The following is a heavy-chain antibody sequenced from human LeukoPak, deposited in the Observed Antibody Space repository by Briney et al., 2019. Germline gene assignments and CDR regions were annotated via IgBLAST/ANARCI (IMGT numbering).Heavy chain of an antibody. Sequence: PSETLSLTCTVSGGSISSYYWSWIRQPPGKGLEWIGYIYYSGSTNYNPSLKSRVTISVDTSKNQFSLKLSSVTAADTAVYYCARDLVGYGDYVKGKYYYYMGVWGKGTTVTVSS. CDR1: GGSISSYY. J-gene: IGHJ6*03. CDR3: ARDLVGYGDYVKGKYYYYMGV. CDR2: IYYSGST. D-gene: IGHD4-17*01. V-gene: IGHV4-59*01.